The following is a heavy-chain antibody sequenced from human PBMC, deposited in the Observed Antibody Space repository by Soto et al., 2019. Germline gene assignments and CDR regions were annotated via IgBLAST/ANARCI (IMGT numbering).Heavy chain of an antibody. CDR1: GYTFTGYY. CDR2: INPNSGGT. J-gene: IGHJ6*02. CDR3: ARAEEYCSGGSCYYYYGMDV. Sequence: ASVKVSCKASGYTFTGYYMHWVRQAPGQGLEWMGWINPNSGGTNYAQKFQGWVTMTRDTSISTAYLELSRLRSDDTAVYYCARAEEYCSGGSCYYYYGMDVWGQGTTVTVSS. V-gene: IGHV1-2*04. D-gene: IGHD2-15*01.